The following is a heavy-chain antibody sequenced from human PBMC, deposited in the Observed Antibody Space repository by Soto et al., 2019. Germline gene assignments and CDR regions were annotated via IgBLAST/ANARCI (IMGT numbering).Heavy chain of an antibody. V-gene: IGHV2-5*02. CDR1: GFSLSTSGVC. D-gene: IGHD1-1*01. CDR3: ARRQPGTLNYFDA. Sequence: QITLQESGPTLVKPTQTLTLTCSVSGFSLSTSGVCVGWILQSPGKALEWLALIYWDDDKRYRPSLKDRLIITKDTSKNQVVLAMTTVGPVDTATYYCARRQPGTLNYFDAWGQGTLVTVSS. CDR2: IYWDDDK. J-gene: IGHJ5*02.